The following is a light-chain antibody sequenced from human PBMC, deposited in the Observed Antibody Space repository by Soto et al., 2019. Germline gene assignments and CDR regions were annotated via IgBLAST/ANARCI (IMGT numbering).Light chain of an antibody. Sequence: EIVMTQSPATLSLSPGERSTLSCMASETVAGSYLAWYQQKPGQAPRLLIHGASTRATGIADRFSGSGSGTEFTLSISSLQPDDFATYYCQHFYTYSPWTVGQGTQVEIK. J-gene: IGKJ1*01. CDR1: ETVAGSY. V-gene: IGKV3D-15*01. CDR2: GAS. CDR3: QHFYTYSPWT.